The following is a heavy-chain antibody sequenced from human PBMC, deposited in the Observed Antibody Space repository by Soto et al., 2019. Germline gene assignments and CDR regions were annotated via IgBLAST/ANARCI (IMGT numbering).Heavy chain of an antibody. V-gene: IGHV3-30*18. CDR3: ANLPIAALVHPQQAYYYGMDV. CDR2: ISYDGSNK. CDR1: GFTFSSYG. Sequence: QVQLVESGGGVVQPGRSLRLSCAASGFTFSSYGMHWVRQAPGKGLEWVAVISYDGSNKYYADSVKGRFTISRDNSKNTLYLQMNSLRAEDTAVYYCANLPIAALVHPQQAYYYGMDVWDQGTTVTDSS. J-gene: IGHJ6*02. D-gene: IGHD6-6*01.